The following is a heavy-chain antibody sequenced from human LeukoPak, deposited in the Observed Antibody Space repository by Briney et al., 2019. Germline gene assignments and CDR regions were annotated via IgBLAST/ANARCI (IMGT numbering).Heavy chain of an antibody. CDR3: ARSRDGYNQNTPLFY. J-gene: IGHJ4*02. CDR2: IYYSGST. D-gene: IGHD5-24*01. V-gene: IGHV4-59*01. CDR1: GDSISSYY. Sequence: PSETLSLTCNVSGDSISSYYWSWIRQPPGKGLEWIGHIYYSGSTNYNPSLKSRVTKSVDTSKNQFSLKMSSVTAADTAVYYCARSRDGYNQNTPLFYWGQGTLVTVSS.